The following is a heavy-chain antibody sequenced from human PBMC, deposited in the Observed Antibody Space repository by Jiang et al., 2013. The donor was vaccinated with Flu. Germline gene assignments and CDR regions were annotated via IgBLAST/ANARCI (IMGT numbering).Heavy chain of an antibody. J-gene: IGHJ4*02. V-gene: IGHV3-33*01. D-gene: IGHD2-8*01. Sequence: WYDGSDKYYADSVKGRFTISRDNSKSTLYLQMNSLRAEDTAVYYCARGALTLYAIQDLDYWGQGTLVTVSS. CDR3: ARGALTLYAIQDLDY. CDR2: WYDGSDK.